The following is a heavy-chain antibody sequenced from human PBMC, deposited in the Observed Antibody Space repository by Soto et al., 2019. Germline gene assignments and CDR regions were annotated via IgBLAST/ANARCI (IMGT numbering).Heavy chain of an antibody. D-gene: IGHD1-1*01. J-gene: IGHJ4*02. CDR1: GFTFRNFA. V-gene: IGHV3-23*04. CDR3: SKEAEGSVNEPIPGDC. CDR2: ISGSGRMT. Sequence: EAQLVESGGDLVQPRGSLRLSCAASGFTFRNFAMTWVRQAPGKGLEWVSGISGSGRMTYYAHSVKGRFTVSRDNSKNSLYLQMDSLRAEDTAVYYCSKEAEGSVNEPIPGDCWGQGTVVTVSS.